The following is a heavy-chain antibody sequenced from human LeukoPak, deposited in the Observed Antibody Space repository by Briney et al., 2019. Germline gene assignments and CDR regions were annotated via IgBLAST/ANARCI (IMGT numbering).Heavy chain of an antibody. CDR2: ISGSGGDT. CDR1: GFTFTDSY. J-gene: IGHJ4*02. V-gene: IGHV3-11*06. CDR3: ARGRGNFDWLPQYFDY. Sequence: GGSLRLSCAASGFTFTDSYMTWVRQAPGKGLEWLSYISGSGGDTNYADSVRGRFTISRDNAKNSLYLQMNSLRVEDTAVYYCARGRGNFDWLPQYFDYWGQGTLVTVSS. D-gene: IGHD3-9*01.